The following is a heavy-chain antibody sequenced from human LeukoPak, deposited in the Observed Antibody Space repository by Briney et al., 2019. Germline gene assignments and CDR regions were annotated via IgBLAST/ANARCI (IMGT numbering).Heavy chain of an antibody. D-gene: IGHD6-13*01. J-gene: IGHJ4*02. CDR2: ISYDGSNK. Sequence: GGSLRLSCAASGFTFSSYAMHWVRQAPGKGLEWVAVISYDGSNKYYADSVKGRFTISRDNFKNTLYLQMNSLRAEDTAVYHCAIIADEIDYWGQGTLVTVSS. V-gene: IGHV3-30-3*01. CDR3: AIIADEIDY. CDR1: GFTFSSYA.